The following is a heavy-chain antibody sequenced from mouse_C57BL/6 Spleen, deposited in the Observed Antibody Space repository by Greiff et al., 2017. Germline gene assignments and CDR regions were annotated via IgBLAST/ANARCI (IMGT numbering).Heavy chain of an antibody. CDR1: GFSLSTSGMG. Sequence: ESGPGILQSSQTLSLTCSFSGFSLSTSGMGVSWIRQPSGKGLEWLAHIYWDDDKRYNPSLKSRLTISKDTSRNQVFLKITSVDTADTATYYCARKRGYYGSSGYFDVWGTGTTVTVSS. CDR2: IYWDDDK. V-gene: IGHV8-12*01. J-gene: IGHJ1*03. D-gene: IGHD1-1*01. CDR3: ARKRGYYGSSGYFDV.